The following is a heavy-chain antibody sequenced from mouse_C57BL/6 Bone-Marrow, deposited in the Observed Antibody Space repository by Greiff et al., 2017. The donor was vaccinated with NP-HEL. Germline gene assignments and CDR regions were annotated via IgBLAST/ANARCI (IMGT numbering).Heavy chain of an antibody. Sequence: ESGPGLVKPSQSLSLTCSVTGYSITSGYYWNWIRQFPGNKLEWMGYISYDGSNNYNPSLKNRISITRDTSKNQFFLKLNSVTTEDTATYYCARETTNDQAWFAYWGQGTLVTVSA. V-gene: IGHV3-6*01. CDR3: ARETTNDQAWFAY. J-gene: IGHJ3*01. CDR1: GYSITSGYY. D-gene: IGHD5-5*01. CDR2: ISYDGSN.